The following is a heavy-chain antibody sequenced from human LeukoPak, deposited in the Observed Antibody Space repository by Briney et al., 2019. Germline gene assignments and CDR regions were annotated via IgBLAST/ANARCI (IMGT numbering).Heavy chain of an antibody. Sequence: ASVKVSCKASGYTFTTYAISWVRQAPGQGLEWMGWISAYYGNTTYAQKFQGRVTMTTDTSTSTAYMELRSLRSDDTAVYYCARDPNAMVTSLFDYWAREPWSPSPQ. D-gene: IGHD5-18*01. CDR3: ARDPNAMVTSLFDY. CDR1: GYTFTTYA. J-gene: IGHJ4*02. V-gene: IGHV1-18*01. CDR2: ISAYYGNT.